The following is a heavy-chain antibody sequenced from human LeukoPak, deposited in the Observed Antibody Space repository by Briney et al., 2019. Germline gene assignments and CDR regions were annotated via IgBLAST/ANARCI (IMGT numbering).Heavy chain of an antibody. J-gene: IGHJ4*02. D-gene: IGHD3-10*01. CDR1: GFTFSAYS. Sequence: GGSLRLSCAVSGFTFSAYSMNWVRQAPGKGLEWVSYISSRGTNIHYADSVKGRFTFSRDNAKNSLYLQMSSLRVEDTAVYFCAREEVRGYLDYWGQGILVTVSS. CDR2: ISSRGTNI. V-gene: IGHV3-48*01. CDR3: AREEVRGYLDY.